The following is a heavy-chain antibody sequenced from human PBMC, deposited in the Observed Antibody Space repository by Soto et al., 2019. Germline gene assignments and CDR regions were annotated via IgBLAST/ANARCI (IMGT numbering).Heavy chain of an antibody. CDR1: KITFTDYV. J-gene: IGHJ6*02. V-gene: IGHV3-23*01. CDR3: ARDRSTDFGLDV. Sequence: EGSLRLPRVENKITFTDYVMSWVRQVQVKGLEWVSSISDGGERTDYRDSVRGRFTISRDNARFTLHLQMNSLRVDDTATYFCARDRSTDFGLDVWGQGTTVTVSS. D-gene: IGHD3-3*01. CDR2: ISDGGERT.